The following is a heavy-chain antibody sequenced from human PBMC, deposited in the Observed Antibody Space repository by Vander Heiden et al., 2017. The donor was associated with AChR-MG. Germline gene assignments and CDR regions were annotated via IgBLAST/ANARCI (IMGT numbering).Heavy chain of an antibody. CDR2: IWYDGSNK. CDR1: GFPFSSYG. D-gene: IGHD2-15*01. J-gene: IGHJ4*02. Sequence: VQLVESGGGVVQPGRSLRLSCAASGFPFSSYGMHWVRQAPGKGLEWVAVIWYDGSNKYYADSVKGRFTISRDNSKNTLYLQMNSLRAEDTAVYYCARDYWHYFDYWGQGTLVTVSS. V-gene: IGHV3-33*01. CDR3: ARDYWHYFDY.